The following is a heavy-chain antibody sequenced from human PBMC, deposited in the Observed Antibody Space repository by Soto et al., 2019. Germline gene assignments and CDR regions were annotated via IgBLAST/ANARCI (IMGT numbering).Heavy chain of an antibody. CDR1: GFTFSSYA. V-gene: IGHV3-23*01. CDR3: AKDPLYNWNDEVSYYYYMDV. D-gene: IGHD1-1*01. J-gene: IGHJ6*03. CDR2: VSRSGGKT. Sequence: GGSLRLSCAASGFTFSSYAMSWVRQAPGKGLEWVSAVSRSGGKTYYADSVKGRFTISRDNSENTLYLQMNSLRAEDSAVYYCAKDPLYNWNDEVSYYYYMDVWGNGTTVTVSS.